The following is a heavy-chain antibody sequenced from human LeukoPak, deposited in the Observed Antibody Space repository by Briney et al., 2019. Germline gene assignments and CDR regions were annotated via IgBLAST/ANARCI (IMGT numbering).Heavy chain of an antibody. V-gene: IGHV4-59*11. CDR3: ARQQLSQLYYFDY. CDR1: GGSISSHY. Sequence: SPSETLSLTCTVSGGSISSHYWSWIRQPPGKGLEWIGYIYYSGGTNYNPSIKSRVTISVDTSKNQFSLKLSSVTAADTAVYYCARQQLSQLYYFDYWGQGTLVTVSS. D-gene: IGHD6-13*01. J-gene: IGHJ4*02. CDR2: IYYSGGT.